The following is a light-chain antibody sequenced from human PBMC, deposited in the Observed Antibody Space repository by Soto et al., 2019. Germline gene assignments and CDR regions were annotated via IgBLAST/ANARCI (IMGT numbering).Light chain of an antibody. V-gene: IGKV3-11*01. CDR2: DAS. Sequence: EIVLTQSPGTLSLSPGEEATLSCRASQSVTNFLAWYQQKPGQAPRLLIFDASNRATGIPPRFSGSGSGTDFTLTISSLEPEDFAVYYCQQRSNWPLFTFGQGTRLEIK. CDR3: QQRSNWPLFT. CDR1: QSVTNF. J-gene: IGKJ5*01.